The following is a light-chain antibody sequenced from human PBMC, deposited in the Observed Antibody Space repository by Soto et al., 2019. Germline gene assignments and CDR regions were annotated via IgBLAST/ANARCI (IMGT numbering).Light chain of an antibody. CDR3: QQLNSYPLT. CDR1: QGISSY. Sequence: IQLTQSPSSLSASVGDRVTITCRASQGISSYLAWYQQKPGKAPKLLIYAASTLQSGVPSRFSGSGSGTDFTLTIRRLPPEDFATYYCQQLNSYPLTFGGGTKVEIK. V-gene: IGKV1-9*01. CDR2: AAS. J-gene: IGKJ4*01.